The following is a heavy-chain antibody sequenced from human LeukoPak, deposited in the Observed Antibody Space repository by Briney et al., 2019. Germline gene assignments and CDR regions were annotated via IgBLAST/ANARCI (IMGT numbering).Heavy chain of an antibody. J-gene: IGHJ5*02. Sequence: PGGSLRLSCAASGFTFSTYWMSWVRQAPGKGLERVANIKQDGSEKYYVDSVKGRFTISRDNAKNSLYLQMNSLRAEDTAVYYCARGGCSGDCYPNWFDPWGQGTLVTVSS. V-gene: IGHV3-7*01. CDR3: ARGGCSGDCYPNWFDP. D-gene: IGHD2-21*02. CDR2: IKQDGSEK. CDR1: GFTFSTYW.